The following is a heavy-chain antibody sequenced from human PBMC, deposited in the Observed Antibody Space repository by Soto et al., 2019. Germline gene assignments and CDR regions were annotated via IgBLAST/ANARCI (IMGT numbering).Heavy chain of an antibody. CDR2: IIPILGIA. CDR3: AREGDGYNLNWFDP. Sequence: QVQLVQSGAEVKKPGSSVKVSCKASGGTFSSYTISWVRQAPGQGLEWMGRIIPILGIANYAQKFQGRVTITADKSTSTAYMGLSSLRSEDTAVYYCAREGDGYNLNWFDPWGQGTLVTVSS. CDR1: GGTFSSYT. V-gene: IGHV1-69*08. D-gene: IGHD5-12*01. J-gene: IGHJ5*02.